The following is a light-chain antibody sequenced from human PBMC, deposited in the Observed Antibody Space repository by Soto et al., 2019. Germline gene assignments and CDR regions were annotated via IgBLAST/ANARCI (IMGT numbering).Light chain of an antibody. CDR3: QKYGNPQWT. J-gene: IGKJ1*01. V-gene: IGKV3-20*01. Sequence: EIVLTQSLGTVSLSPGESFTLSHTAIKSVSSSYLAWYQQKPGQDTRILIYGAYSRATSITDSFSGSGSGTDFTLKIRRMETEELAVYYCQKYGNPQWTLGKGNKGDIK. CDR2: GAY. CDR1: KSVSSSY.